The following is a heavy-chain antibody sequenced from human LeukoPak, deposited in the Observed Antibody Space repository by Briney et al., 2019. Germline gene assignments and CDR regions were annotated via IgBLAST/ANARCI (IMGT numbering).Heavy chain of an antibody. CDR3: AKDFRIGYSAHFDY. CDR2: ISGSGGST. CDR1: GFTFSSYA. J-gene: IGHJ4*02. D-gene: IGHD2-21*01. Sequence: GGSLRLSCAASGFTFSSYAMSWVRQAPGKGLEWVSAISGSGGSTYYADSVKGRFTISRDNSKNTLYLQMDSLRGEDTAVYYCAKDFRIGYSAHFDYWGQGALVTVSS. V-gene: IGHV3-23*01.